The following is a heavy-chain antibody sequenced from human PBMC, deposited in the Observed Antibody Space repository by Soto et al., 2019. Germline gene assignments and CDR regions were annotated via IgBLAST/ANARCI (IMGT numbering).Heavy chain of an antibody. V-gene: IGHV3-74*01. CDR1: GFKFSSYW. CDR3: ARVGLGVVDY. J-gene: IGHJ4*02. D-gene: IGHD3-3*01. Sequence: EVQLVESGGGLVQPGGSLRLSCADSGFKFSSYWMHWVRQDPGKGLVWVSRINSDGSSTSYADSVKGRFTISRDNAKTTLYLQMISLRAEDTAVDYCARVGLGVVDYWGQGTLVTVSS. CDR2: INSDGSST.